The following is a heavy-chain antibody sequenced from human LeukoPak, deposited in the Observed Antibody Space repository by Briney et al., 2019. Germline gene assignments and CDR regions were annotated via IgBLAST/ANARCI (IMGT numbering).Heavy chain of an antibody. J-gene: IGHJ4*02. Sequence: GGSLRLSCAASGFTFGSYAMSWVRQAPGKGLEWVSTINDNGLNTHYADSVKGRFTISRDDSKNTLHLQMNSLRVDDTALYYCTKGDGGWYPIDYWGQGVLVIVSS. CDR3: TKGDGGWYPIDY. CDR2: INDNGLNT. CDR1: GFTFGSYA. D-gene: IGHD6-19*01. V-gene: IGHV3-23*01.